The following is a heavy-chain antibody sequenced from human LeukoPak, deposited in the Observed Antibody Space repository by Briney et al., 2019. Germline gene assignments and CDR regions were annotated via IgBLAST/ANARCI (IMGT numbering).Heavy chain of an antibody. CDR1: GGSFSGYY. D-gene: IGHD2-2*01. J-gene: IGHJ5*02. V-gene: IGHV4-34*01. CDR2: INHSGST. Sequence: PSETLSLTCAVYGGSFSGYYWSWIRQPPGKGLEWIGEINHSGSTNYNPSLKSRVTISVDTSKNQFSLKLSSVTAADTAVYYCARDPPPFDIVVVPAANDWFDPWGQGTLVTVSS. CDR3: ARDPPPFDIVVVPAANDWFDP.